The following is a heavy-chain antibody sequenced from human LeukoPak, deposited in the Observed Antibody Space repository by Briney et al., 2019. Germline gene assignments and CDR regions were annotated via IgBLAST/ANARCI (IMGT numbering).Heavy chain of an antibody. CDR3: ARAEITMVRGNKKPIDP. V-gene: IGHV1-2*02. CDR1: GYTFTGYY. J-gene: IGHJ5*02. Sequence: ASVKVSCKASGYTFTGYYMHWVRQAPGQGLERMGWINPNSGGTNYAQKFQGRVTMTRNTSISTAYMELSSLRSEDTAVYYCARAEITMVRGNKKPIDPWGQGTLVTVSS. CDR2: INPNSGGT. D-gene: IGHD3-10*01.